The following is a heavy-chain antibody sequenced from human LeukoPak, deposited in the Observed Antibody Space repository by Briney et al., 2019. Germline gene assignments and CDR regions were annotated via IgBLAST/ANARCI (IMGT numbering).Heavy chain of an antibody. CDR2: IYYSGST. CDR1: GGSISSSSYY. J-gene: IGHJ3*02. Sequence: PSETLSLTCTVSGGSISSSSYYWGWIRQPPGKGLEWIGSIYYSGSTYYNPSLKSRVTISVDTSKNQFSLKLSSVTAADTAVYYCARDVYDYVWGSYRYRDQFAFDIWGQGTMVTVSS. CDR3: ARDVYDYVWGSYRYRDQFAFDI. V-gene: IGHV4-39*07. D-gene: IGHD3-16*02.